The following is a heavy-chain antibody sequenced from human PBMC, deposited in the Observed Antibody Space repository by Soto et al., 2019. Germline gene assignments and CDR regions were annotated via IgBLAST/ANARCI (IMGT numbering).Heavy chain of an antibody. CDR3: ESVDERDILGGSAAIPPHHWFPP. CDR1: DGSFSGYY. D-gene: IGHD2-2*01. Sequence: SKTLSLTCAVYDGSFSGYYWSWIREPPGKGLEWIGEINHSGSTNYNPSLKRRVTISVDTSKNQFSLKLSSVTAADTAEYYCESVDERDILGGSAAIPPHHWFPPRRHGTLLT. J-gene: IGHJ5*02. CDR2: INHSGST. V-gene: IGHV4-34*01.